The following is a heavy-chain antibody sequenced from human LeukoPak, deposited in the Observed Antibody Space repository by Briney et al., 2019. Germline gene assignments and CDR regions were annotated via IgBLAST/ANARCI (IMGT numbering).Heavy chain of an antibody. CDR1: GFTFSSYA. Sequence: PGRSLRLSCAASGFTFSSYAMHWVRQAPGKGLEWVAVISYDGSNKYYADSVKGRFTVSRDNSKNTLYLQMNSLRAEDTAVYYCARGSQVVPAAISGYFDYWGQGTLVTVSS. CDR2: ISYDGSNK. D-gene: IGHD2-2*02. V-gene: IGHV3-30-3*01. CDR3: ARGSQVVPAAISGYFDY. J-gene: IGHJ4*02.